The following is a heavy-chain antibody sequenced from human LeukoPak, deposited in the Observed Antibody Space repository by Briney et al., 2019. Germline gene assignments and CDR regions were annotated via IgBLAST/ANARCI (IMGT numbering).Heavy chain of an antibody. D-gene: IGHD6-19*01. CDR2: ISGSGGST. J-gene: IGHJ4*02. CDR1: GFTFSSYA. CDR3: AKTGGPYSSGPLYFDY. V-gene: IGHV3-23*01. Sequence: PGGSLRLSCAASGFTFSSYAMSWVRQAPGKGLEWVSAISGSGGSTYYADSVKGRFTISRDNSKNTLYLQMNSLRAEDTAVYYCAKTGGPYSSGPLYFDYWGQGTLVTVSS.